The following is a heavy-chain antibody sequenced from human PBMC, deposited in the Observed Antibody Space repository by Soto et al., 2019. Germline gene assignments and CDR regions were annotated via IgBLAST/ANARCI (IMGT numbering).Heavy chain of an antibody. J-gene: IGHJ4*02. CDR3: AAGGKNGYIK. Sequence: QVQLVQSGAEERVPGSSVKVSCKASRDTFDSYAMTWVRLAPGQGPEWMGGIIPILGTTKYAQKFQGRVTMTADESTSTVYMELSSLRSEDGAVYCCAAGGKNGYIKWGQGTQVTVSS. CDR1: RDTFDSYA. V-gene: IGHV1-69*01. CDR2: IIPILGTT. D-gene: IGHD1-1*01.